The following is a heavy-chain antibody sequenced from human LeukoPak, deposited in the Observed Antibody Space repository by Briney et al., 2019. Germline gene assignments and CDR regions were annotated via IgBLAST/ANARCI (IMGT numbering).Heavy chain of an antibody. CDR1: GFTFGDYY. Sequence: GGSLRLSCAASGFTFGDYYMSWIRQAPGKGLEWVSYISSSGSTIYYADSVKGRFTISRDNAKNSLYLQMNSLRADDTAVYSCARDKMSGSYFDYWGQGTLVTVSS. CDR3: ARDKMSGSYFDY. CDR2: ISSSGSTI. V-gene: IGHV3-11*01. D-gene: IGHD1-26*01. J-gene: IGHJ4*02.